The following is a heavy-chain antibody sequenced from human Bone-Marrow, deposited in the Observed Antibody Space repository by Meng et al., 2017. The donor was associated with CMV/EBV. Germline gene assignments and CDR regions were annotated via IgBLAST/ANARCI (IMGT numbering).Heavy chain of an antibody. Sequence: GESLKISCAASGFTVSSNYMSWVRQAPGKGLEWVSVIYSGGSTYYADSVKGRFTISRDNSKNTLYLQMNSLRAEDTAVYYCARDGAATYGMDVWGQGTTVTVYS. J-gene: IGHJ6*02. D-gene: IGHD6-13*01. CDR3: ARDGAATYGMDV. V-gene: IGHV3-53*01. CDR1: GFTVSSNY. CDR2: IYSGGST.